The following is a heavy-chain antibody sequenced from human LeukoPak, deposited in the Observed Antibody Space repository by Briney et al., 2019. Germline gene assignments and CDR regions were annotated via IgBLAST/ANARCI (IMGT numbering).Heavy chain of an antibody. CDR3: ARVLEDYDFWSGYVDY. V-gene: IGHV4-59*11. Sequence: KPSETLSLTCTVSGGSISSHYWSWIRQPPGKGLEWIGLTYYSGSTNFSPSLKSRVTISLDTSKNQFSLKLRSVTAADTAVYYCARVLEDYDFWSGYVDYWGQGTLVTVSS. J-gene: IGHJ4*02. CDR1: GGSISSHY. CDR2: TYYSGST. D-gene: IGHD3-3*01.